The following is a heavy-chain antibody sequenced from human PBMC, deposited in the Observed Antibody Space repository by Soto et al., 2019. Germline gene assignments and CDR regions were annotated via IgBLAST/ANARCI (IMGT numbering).Heavy chain of an antibody. CDR2: ISYDGSKE. Sequence: QVQLVESGGGVVQPGRSLRLSRAASGFTFSSYGMHWVRQAPGKGLEWVAVISYDGSKEFYADSVKGRFTISRDNSKNTLYLQMNSLRAEDTAVYYCAKDLRLWSKDYYYYGMDVWGQGTTVTVSS. D-gene: IGHD5-18*01. CDR3: AKDLRLWSKDYYYYGMDV. J-gene: IGHJ6*02. CDR1: GFTFSSYG. V-gene: IGHV3-30*18.